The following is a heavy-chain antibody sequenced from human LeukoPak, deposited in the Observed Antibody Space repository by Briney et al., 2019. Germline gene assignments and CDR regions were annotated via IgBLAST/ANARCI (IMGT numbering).Heavy chain of an antibody. CDR1: GFTFSSYS. Sequence: GGSLRLSCAASGFTFSSYSMNWVRQAPGKGLEWVSYISSSSSTIYYADSVKGRFTISRDNAKNSLYLQMNSLRAEDTALYYCAKGQNPGYFDYWGQGTLVTVSS. CDR3: AKGQNPGYFDY. J-gene: IGHJ4*02. CDR2: ISSSSSTI. V-gene: IGHV3-48*01.